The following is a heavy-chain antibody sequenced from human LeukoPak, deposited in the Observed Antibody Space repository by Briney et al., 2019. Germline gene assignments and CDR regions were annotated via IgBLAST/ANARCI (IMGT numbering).Heavy chain of an antibody. CDR1: GLTFRTTW. Sequence: EGSLRLSCATSGLTFRTTWMHWVRQAPGKGLMWVSRMNGEGTTIDYADSVKGRLTVSRDYAKNTLFLQMNNLRTEDTALYFCATARNLRFEYWGQGSLVIVSA. CDR3: ATARNLRFEY. D-gene: IGHD1-14*01. V-gene: IGHV3-74*01. CDR2: MNGEGTTI. J-gene: IGHJ4*02.